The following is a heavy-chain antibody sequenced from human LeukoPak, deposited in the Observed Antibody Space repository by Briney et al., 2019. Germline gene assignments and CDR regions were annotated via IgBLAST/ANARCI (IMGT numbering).Heavy chain of an antibody. Sequence: GGSLRLSCAASTLIFSNYAMNWVRQAPGKGLEWVANIKGSGSEKYYLDSVKGRFTISRDNAWDSLYLQMNSLTVEDTAVYYCARGWGEKGRCRGGTCNNPEFDYWGQGVLVTVSS. D-gene: IGHD2-15*01. J-gene: IGHJ4*02. CDR3: ARGWGEKGRCRGGTCNNPEFDY. CDR1: TLIFSNYA. CDR2: IKGSGSEK. V-gene: IGHV3-7*01.